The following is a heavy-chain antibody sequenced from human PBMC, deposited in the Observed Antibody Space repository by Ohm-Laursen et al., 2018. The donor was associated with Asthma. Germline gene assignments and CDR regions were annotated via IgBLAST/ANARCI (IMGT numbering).Heavy chain of an antibody. CDR2: IIPIFGTA. Sequence: GASVKVSCKASGGTFSSYAISWVRQAPGQGLEWMGGIIPIFGTANYAQKFQGRVTITADESTSTAYMELSSLRSEDTAVYYCARVIAVAGTAHNWFDPWGQGTLVTVSS. V-gene: IGHV1-69*13. CDR1: GGTFSSYA. CDR3: ARVIAVAGTAHNWFDP. J-gene: IGHJ5*02. D-gene: IGHD6-19*01.